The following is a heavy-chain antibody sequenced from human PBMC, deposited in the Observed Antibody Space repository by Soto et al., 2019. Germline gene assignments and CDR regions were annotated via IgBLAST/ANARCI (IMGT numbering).Heavy chain of an antibody. V-gene: IGHV4-59*01. CDR2: IYYSGST. D-gene: IGHD2-21*02. CDR3: ARDSGGVTANIDY. CDR1: GGSISSYC. J-gene: IGHJ4*01. Sequence: PSETLSLTCPVSGGSISSYCWSWIRQPPGKGLEWIGYIYYSGSTNYNPSLKSRVTISVDTPKNQFSLKLSSVTAADTAVYYCARDSGGVTANIDYWGHGTLVTVSS.